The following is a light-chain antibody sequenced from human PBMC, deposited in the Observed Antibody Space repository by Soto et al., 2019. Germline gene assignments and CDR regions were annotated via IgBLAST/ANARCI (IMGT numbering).Light chain of an antibody. J-gene: IGKJ2*01. CDR3: QQYNKWPYT. Sequence: EIVMTQSPVALSVSPGESAALSCRASQRVGRNFAWYQQRPGQAPRVLIYGTTTRATGVPATFSGSGSGTDFTLTISSLQSEDFAVYYCQQYNKWPYTFGQGTRLDIK. CDR1: QRVGRN. V-gene: IGKV3-15*01. CDR2: GTT.